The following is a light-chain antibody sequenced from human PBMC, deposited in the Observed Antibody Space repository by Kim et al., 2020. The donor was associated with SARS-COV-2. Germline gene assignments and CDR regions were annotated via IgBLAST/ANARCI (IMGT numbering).Light chain of an antibody. V-gene: IGKV3-11*01. Sequence: PGERATLSGRASQSVSSYLTWYQQKPGQAPRLLIYEASNRATGIPARFSGSGSGTDFTLTISSLEPEDFAVYYCHQRSNWPLTFGGGTKVDIK. CDR2: EAS. CDR3: HQRSNWPLT. J-gene: IGKJ4*01. CDR1: QSVSSY.